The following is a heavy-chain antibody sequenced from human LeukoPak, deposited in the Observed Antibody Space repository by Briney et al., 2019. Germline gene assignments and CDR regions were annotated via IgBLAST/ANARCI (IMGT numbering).Heavy chain of an antibody. V-gene: IGHV4-34*01. J-gene: IGHJ6*02. CDR1: GGSISSYY. D-gene: IGHD3-3*01. CDR2: INHSGST. CDR3: ARGGPYDFWSGYLLEPNYYYGMDV. Sequence: SETLSLTCTVSGGSISSYYWSWIRRPPGKGLEWIGEINHSGSTNYNPSLKSRVTISVDTSKNQFSLKLSSVTAADTAVYYCARGGPYDFWSGYLLEPNYYYGMDVWGQGTTVTVSS.